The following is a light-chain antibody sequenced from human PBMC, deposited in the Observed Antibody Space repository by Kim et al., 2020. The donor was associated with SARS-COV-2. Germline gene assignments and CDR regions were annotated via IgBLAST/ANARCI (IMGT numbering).Light chain of an antibody. Sequence: ASVGDRVTISCQASQEISNYVNWYQQKPGKAPKLLIYGASSLEPGVPSRFSGRGSGTEFTFTISSLQPEDLATYYCQQYYNLPLTFGGGTKVDIK. CDR2: GAS. V-gene: IGKV1-33*01. CDR1: QEISNY. J-gene: IGKJ4*01. CDR3: QQYYNLPLT.